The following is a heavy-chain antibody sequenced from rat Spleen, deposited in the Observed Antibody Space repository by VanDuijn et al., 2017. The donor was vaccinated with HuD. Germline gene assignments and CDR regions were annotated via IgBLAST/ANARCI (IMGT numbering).Heavy chain of an antibody. CDR3: ARDPGGGVMDA. J-gene: IGHJ4*01. Sequence: QVQLKESGPGLVQPSETLSLTCTVSGFSLTSYNVHWVRQPPGKGLEWMGVMWSGGSTDYNSALKSRLSISRDTSKNQVFLKKNSLQSEDTTTYYCARDPGGGVMDAWGQGASVTVSS. V-gene: IGHV2-45*01. CDR2: MWSGGST. CDR1: GFSLTSYN. D-gene: IGHD1-11*01.